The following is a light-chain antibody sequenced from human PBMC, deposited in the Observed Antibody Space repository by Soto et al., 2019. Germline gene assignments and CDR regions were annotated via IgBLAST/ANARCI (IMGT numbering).Light chain of an antibody. CDR3: QQYNTWPRT. CDR2: GES. CDR1: QPISRN. V-gene: IGKV3-15*01. J-gene: IGKJ1*01. Sequence: VMTQSPATLSLSPGQGATLSCRASQPISRNLAWYQQKTGQAPRLLMYGESTRATDIPGRLSGGGSGTELNLTISRLQSEDFAIYFCQQYNTWPRTCGQGTKVDIK.